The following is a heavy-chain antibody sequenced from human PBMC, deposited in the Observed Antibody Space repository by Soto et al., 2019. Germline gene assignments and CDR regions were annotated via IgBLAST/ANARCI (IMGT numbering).Heavy chain of an antibody. V-gene: IGHV4-30-2*01. D-gene: IGHD4-17*01. CDR1: GGSISSGGYS. Sequence: QLQLQESGSGLVKPSQTLSLTCAVSGGSISSGGYSWSWIRQPPGKGLEWIGYIYHSGSTYYNPSLKSRVTISVDRSKNQFSLKLSSVTAADTAVYYCARGVDYGDYFYAFDIWGQGTMVTVSS. CDR3: ARGVDYGDYFYAFDI. CDR2: IYHSGST. J-gene: IGHJ3*02.